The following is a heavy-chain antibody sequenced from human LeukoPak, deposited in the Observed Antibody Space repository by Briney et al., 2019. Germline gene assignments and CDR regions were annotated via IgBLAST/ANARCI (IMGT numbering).Heavy chain of an antibody. CDR3: ARSETVVTSDYYYYYMDV. J-gene: IGHJ6*03. Sequence: ASVKVSCKASGYTFTSYGISWVRQAPGQGLEWMGWISAYNGNTNYAQKLQGRVTMTTDTSTSTAYMELRSLRSDDTAVYYCARSETVVTSDYYYYYMDVWGKGTTVTVSS. CDR2: ISAYNGNT. D-gene: IGHD4-23*01. CDR1: GYTFTSYG. V-gene: IGHV1-18*01.